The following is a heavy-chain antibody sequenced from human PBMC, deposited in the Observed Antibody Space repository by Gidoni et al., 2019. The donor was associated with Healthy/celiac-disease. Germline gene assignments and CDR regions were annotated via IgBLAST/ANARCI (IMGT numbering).Heavy chain of an antibody. J-gene: IGHJ3*02. D-gene: IGHD6-25*01. CDR1: GVTFSSYA. Sequence: QVQLVQSGAAVKKPGSSVKASCKASGVTFSSYAISWVRQAPRQGREWMGGIIPIFGTANYAQKFKGRVTITADESTSTAYMELSSLRSEDTAVYYCARLYSTGRRAFDIWGQGTMVTVSS. CDR3: ARLYSTGRRAFDI. V-gene: IGHV1-69*01. CDR2: IIPIFGTA.